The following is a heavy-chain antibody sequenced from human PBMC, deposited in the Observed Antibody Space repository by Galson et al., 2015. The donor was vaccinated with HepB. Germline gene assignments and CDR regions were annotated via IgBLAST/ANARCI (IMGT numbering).Heavy chain of an antibody. J-gene: IGHJ2*01. Sequence: SLRLSCAASGFTFSSYSMNWVRQAPGKGLEWVSYISSSSSTIYYADSVKGRFTISRDNAKNSLYLQMNSLRAEDTAVYYCARDARGIPWYFDLWGRGTLVTVSS. CDR2: ISSSSSTI. CDR1: GFTFSSYS. D-gene: IGHD5-18*01. V-gene: IGHV3-48*01. CDR3: ARDARGIPWYFDL.